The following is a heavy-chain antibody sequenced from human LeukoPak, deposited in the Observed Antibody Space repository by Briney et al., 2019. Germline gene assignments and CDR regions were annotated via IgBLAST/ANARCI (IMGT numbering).Heavy chain of an antibody. V-gene: IGHV3-49*04. CDR2: IRRKAYGATT. J-gene: IGHJ5*02. CDR3: TRDPYYYDSSGHEWFDP. Sequence: GGSLRLSCTRSGFSFGDYAMSWVRQAPGKGLEWVGFIRRKAYGATTEYAASVKGRFTISRDDSKSIAYLQMNSLKIEDTAVYYCTRDPYYYDSSGHEWFDPWGQGTLVTVSS. CDR1: GFSFGDYA. D-gene: IGHD3-22*01.